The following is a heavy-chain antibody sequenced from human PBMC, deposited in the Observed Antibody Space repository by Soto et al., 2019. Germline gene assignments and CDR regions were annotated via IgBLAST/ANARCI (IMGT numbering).Heavy chain of an antibody. J-gene: IGHJ2*01. CDR3: ARTPSCSGGSCYGAKPGSYWYFDL. V-gene: IGHV3-53*04. Sequence: GGSLRLSCAASGFTVSSNYMSWVRQAPGKGLEWVSVIYSGGSTYYADSVKGRFTISRHNSKNTLYLQMNSLRAEDTAVYYCARTPSCSGGSCYGAKPGSYWYFDLWGRGTLVTVSS. CDR2: IYSGGST. CDR1: GFTVSSNY. D-gene: IGHD2-15*01.